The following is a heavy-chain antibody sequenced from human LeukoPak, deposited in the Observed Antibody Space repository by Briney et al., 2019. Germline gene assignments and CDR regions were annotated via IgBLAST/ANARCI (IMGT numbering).Heavy chain of an antibody. J-gene: IGHJ4*02. Sequence: GGSLRLSCAASGFTFSSYGMHWVRQAPGKGLEWVAFIRFDGTNEYYADSVKGRFTISRDNSKNTLYLQMNSLRAEDTAVYYCARGARGTADYWGQGTLVTVSS. CDR3: ARGARGTADY. CDR2: IRFDGTNE. V-gene: IGHV3-30*02. CDR1: GFTFSSYG. D-gene: IGHD2-21*02.